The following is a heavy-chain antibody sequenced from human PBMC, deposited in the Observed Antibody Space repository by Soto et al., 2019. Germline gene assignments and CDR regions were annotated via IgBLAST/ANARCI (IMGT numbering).Heavy chain of an antibody. V-gene: IGHV1-69*13. J-gene: IGHJ6*02. CDR3: ARDLYKGLAEAGPISYYYYGMDV. CDR2: IIPIFGTA. CDR1: GGSFSSYA. Sequence: GASVKVSCKASGGSFSSYAISWVRQAPGQGLEWMGGIIPIFGTANYAQKFQGRVTITADESTSTAYMELSSLRSEDTAVYYCARDLYKGLAEAGPISYYYYGMDVWGQGTTVTVSS. D-gene: IGHD6-13*01.